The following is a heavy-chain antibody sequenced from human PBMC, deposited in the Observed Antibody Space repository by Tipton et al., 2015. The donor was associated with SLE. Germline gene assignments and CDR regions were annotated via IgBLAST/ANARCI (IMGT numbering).Heavy chain of an antibody. D-gene: IGHD6-13*01. J-gene: IGHJ2*01. CDR1: GRSFIGSY. CDR3: ARAEFSSNWYMYWHFDL. CDR2: IDHSGVT. V-gene: IGHV4-34*01. Sequence: TLSLTCAVYGRSFIGSYWTWIRQPPGKGLEWIGDIDHSGVTNYNPSLKSRVTISRDTSGNHFSLNLNSVTAADTAVYYCARAEFSSNWYMYWHFDLWGRGTLVTVSS.